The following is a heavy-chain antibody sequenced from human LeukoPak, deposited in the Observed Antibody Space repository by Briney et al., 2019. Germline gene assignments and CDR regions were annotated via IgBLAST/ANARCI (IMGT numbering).Heavy chain of an antibody. CDR3: ARAPGVLRYFDWLPHLNWFDP. Sequence: SETLSLTCTVSGGSISRGGYYWSWIRQHPGKGLEWIGYIYYSGSTYYNPSLKSRVTISVDTSKNQFSLKLSSVTAADTAVYYCARAPGVLRYFDWLPHLNWFDPWGQGTLVTVSS. D-gene: IGHD3-9*01. J-gene: IGHJ5*02. V-gene: IGHV4-31*03. CDR2: IYYSGST. CDR1: GGSISRGGYY.